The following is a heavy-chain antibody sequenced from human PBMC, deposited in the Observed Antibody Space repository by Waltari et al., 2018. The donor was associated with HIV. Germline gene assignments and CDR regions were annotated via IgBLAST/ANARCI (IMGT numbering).Heavy chain of an antibody. CDR2: INHSRST. Sequence: QVQLQQWGAGLLMPSETLSLPCAVYGGSFSGYYWSCIRQLPGRGLVCLGEINHSRSTNYNPSRKSRVTISVDTSKNQFSLRLSSVTAADTAVYYCARLDLLGYCSGGSCATPYYYYGMDVWGQGTTVTVSS. V-gene: IGHV4-34*01. CDR3: ARLDLLGYCSGGSCATPYYYYGMDV. J-gene: IGHJ6*02. D-gene: IGHD2-15*01. CDR1: GGSFSGYY.